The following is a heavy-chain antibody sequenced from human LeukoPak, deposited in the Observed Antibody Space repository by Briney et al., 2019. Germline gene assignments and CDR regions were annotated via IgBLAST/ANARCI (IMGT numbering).Heavy chain of an antibody. Sequence: PSETLSLTCAVYGGSFSDYYWSWIRQPPGKGLEWIGEINHSGSTNYNPSLKSRVTISVDTSKNQFSLKLSSVTAADTAVYYCARGSGYNYGRTFGRGGQGTLVTVSS. CDR1: GGSFSDYY. CDR3: ARGSGYNYGRTFGR. J-gene: IGHJ4*02. D-gene: IGHD5-18*01. V-gene: IGHV4-34*01. CDR2: INHSGST.